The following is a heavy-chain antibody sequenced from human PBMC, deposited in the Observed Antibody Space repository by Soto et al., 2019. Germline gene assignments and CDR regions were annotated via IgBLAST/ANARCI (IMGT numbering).Heavy chain of an antibody. V-gene: IGHV3-30-3*01. D-gene: IGHD3-16*01. CDR3: AGGMDSIWGHFDY. CDR1: GFTVDSYA. CDR2: ISYDGSNR. Sequence: QVHLVESGGGVVQPGRSLRLSCAASGFTVDSYALHWVRQAPGKGLEWVAGISYDGSNRYFADSVRGRFTISRDNSTNTLYLQMNSLRAEDTAVYYCAGGMDSIWGHFDYWGQGTLVTVSS. J-gene: IGHJ4*02.